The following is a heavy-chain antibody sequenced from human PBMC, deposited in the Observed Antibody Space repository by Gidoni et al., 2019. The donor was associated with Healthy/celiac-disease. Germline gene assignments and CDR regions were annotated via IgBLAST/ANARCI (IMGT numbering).Heavy chain of an antibody. J-gene: IGHJ4*02. CDR3: AGSTVTTGGAVDY. V-gene: IGHV4-30-2*01. D-gene: IGHD4-17*01. CDR2: IYHSGST. Sequence: QLQLQESGSGPVKPSQTLSLTCAVSGGSISSGGYSWNWIRQPPGKGLEWIGYIYHSGSTYYNPSLKSRVTISVDRSKNQFSLKLSSVTAADTAVYYCAGSTVTTGGAVDYWGQGTLVTVCS. CDR1: GGSISSGGYS.